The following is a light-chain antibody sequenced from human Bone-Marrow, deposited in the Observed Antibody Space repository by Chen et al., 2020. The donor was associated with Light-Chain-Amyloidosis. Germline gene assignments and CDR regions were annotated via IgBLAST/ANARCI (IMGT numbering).Light chain of an antibody. Sequence: QSALTQPASVSGSPGQAIPIPQTGTSSDVGGDNHVSWYQQHPDKAPKLMIYEVTNRPSWVPDRFSGSKSDYPASLTISGLQTEDESDYFCSSYTITNTLVFGSGTRVTVL. V-gene: IGLV2-14*01. CDR2: EVT. CDR3: SSYTITNTLV. CDR1: SSDVGGDNH. J-gene: IGLJ1*01.